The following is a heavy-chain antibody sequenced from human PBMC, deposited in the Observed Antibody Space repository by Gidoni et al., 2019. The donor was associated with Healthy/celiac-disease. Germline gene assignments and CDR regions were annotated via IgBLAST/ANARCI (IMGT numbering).Heavy chain of an antibody. CDR3: AKSLMVRGVIGPPFDY. CDR1: GFTFDDYA. V-gene: IGHV3-9*01. Sequence: EVQLVESGGGLVQPGSSLRLSCAASGFTFDDYAMHWVRQAPGKGLEGVSGISWNSGSIGYADSVKGRFTISRDNAKNSLYLQMNSLRAEDTALYYCAKSLMVRGVIGPPFDYWGQGTLVTVSS. J-gene: IGHJ4*02. D-gene: IGHD3-10*01. CDR2: ISWNSGSI.